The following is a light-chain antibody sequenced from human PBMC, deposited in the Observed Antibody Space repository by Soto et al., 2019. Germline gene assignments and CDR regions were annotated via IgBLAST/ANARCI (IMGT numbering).Light chain of an antibody. J-gene: IGLJ1*01. CDR2: EVS. V-gene: IGLV2-8*01. CDR1: SSDVGSFNY. Sequence: QSALTQPPSASGSPGQSVTISCTGTSSDVGSFNYVPWYQQHPGKAPKLMIYEVSKRPSGVPDRFSGSKSGNTASLTVSGLQAEDEADYYCSSYAGSNNWNFGTGTKLTVL. CDR3: SSYAGSNNWN.